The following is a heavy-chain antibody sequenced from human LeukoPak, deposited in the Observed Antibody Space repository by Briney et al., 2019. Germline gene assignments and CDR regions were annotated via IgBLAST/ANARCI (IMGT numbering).Heavy chain of an antibody. Sequence: GGSLRLSCAASGFTFDDYAMHWVRQAPGKGLEWVSGISWNSGSIGYADSVKGRFTISRDNAKNSLYLQMNSLRAEDMALYYCAKGGYCSSTSCYFDYWGQGTLVTVSS. V-gene: IGHV3-9*03. J-gene: IGHJ4*02. CDR3: AKGGYCSSTSCYFDY. CDR2: ISWNSGSI. CDR1: GFTFDDYA. D-gene: IGHD2-2*01.